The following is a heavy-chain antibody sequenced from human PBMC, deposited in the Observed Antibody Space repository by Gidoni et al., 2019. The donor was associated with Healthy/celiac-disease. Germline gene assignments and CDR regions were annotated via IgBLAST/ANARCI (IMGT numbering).Heavy chain of an antibody. V-gene: IGHV3-21*01. D-gene: IGHD6-19*01. J-gene: IGHJ4*02. Sequence: EVQLVESGGGLVKPGGSLRLSCAASGFTFSSYSMNWVRQAPGEGLEWVSSISSSSSYIYYADSVKGRFTISRDNAKNSLYLQMNSLRAEDTAVYYCASLSYSSGWQVWGQGTLVTVSS. CDR3: ASLSYSSGWQV. CDR1: GFTFSSYS. CDR2: ISSSSSYI.